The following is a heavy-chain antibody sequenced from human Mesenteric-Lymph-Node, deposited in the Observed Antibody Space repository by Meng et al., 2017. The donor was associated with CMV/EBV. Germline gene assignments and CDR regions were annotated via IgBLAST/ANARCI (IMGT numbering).Heavy chain of an antibody. V-gene: IGHV1-69*05. CDR1: GGTFSSYA. J-gene: IGHJ6*02. CDR3: ASESTSCYCTNYYYYGMDV. CDR2: IIPIFGTA. Sequence: SVKVSCKASGGTFSSYAISWVRQAPGQGLEWMGGIIPIFGTANYAQKFQGRVTITTDESTSTAYMELSSLRSEDTAVYYCASESTSCYCTNYYYYGMDVWGQGTTVTVSS. D-gene: IGHD2-2*01.